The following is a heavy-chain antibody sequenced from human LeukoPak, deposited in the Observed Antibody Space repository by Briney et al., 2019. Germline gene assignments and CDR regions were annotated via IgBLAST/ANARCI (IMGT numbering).Heavy chain of an antibody. J-gene: IGHJ2*01. V-gene: IGHV1-2*02. CDR3: ASVSFDPRYGDYSSMPWYFDL. Sequence: ASVKVSCKASGYTFTGYYMHWVRQAPGQGLEWMGWINPNSGGTNYAQKFQGRVTMTRDTSISTAYMELSRLRSDDTAVYYCASVSFDPRYGDYSSMPWYFDLWGRATLVTVSS. CDR1: GYTFTGYY. CDR2: INPNSGGT. D-gene: IGHD4-17*01.